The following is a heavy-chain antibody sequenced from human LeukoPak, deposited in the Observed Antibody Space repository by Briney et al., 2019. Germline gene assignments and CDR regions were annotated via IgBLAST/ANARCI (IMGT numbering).Heavy chain of an antibody. CDR3: ARGPYYDILTGARYGMDV. J-gene: IGHJ6*02. Sequence: GASVKVSRKASGYTFTGYYIHWVRQAPGQGLEWMGRINPNSGGINYAQNFQGRVTMTRDTSTSTAYMELSRLRSDDTAVYYCARGPYYDILTGARYGMDVWGQGTTVTVSS. CDR2: INPNSGGI. V-gene: IGHV1-2*06. CDR1: GYTFTGYY. D-gene: IGHD3-9*01.